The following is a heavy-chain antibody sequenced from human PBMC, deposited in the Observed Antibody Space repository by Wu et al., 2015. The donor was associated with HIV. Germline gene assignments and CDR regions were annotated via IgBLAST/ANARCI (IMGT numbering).Heavy chain of an antibody. CDR3: ARGWIPTEGGLYYYYGMDV. J-gene: IGHJ6*02. D-gene: IGHD5-18*01. CDR1: GTSVSSDYY. V-gene: IGHV4-38-2*01. Sequence: QVQLQESGPGLVKPSETLSLTCVVSGTSVSSDYYWGWIRQTPGKGLEWIGTLYHTGSTYYNPSLKSRVTISVDTSQNHFSLKLNSVTAADTAVYYCARGWIPTEGGLYYYYGMDVWGQGTTVTVSS. CDR2: LYHTGST.